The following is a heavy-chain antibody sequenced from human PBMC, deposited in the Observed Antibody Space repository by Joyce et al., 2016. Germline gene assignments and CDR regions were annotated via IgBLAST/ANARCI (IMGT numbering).Heavy chain of an antibody. Sequence: EVQLVESGGGLVQPGVSLRLSCAASGFTVCNKYMRWVRQAPGKGLEWVSLIYSGGSTHYADSVKGRFTIARDNSKNTLYLQMNSLRAEDTAVYYCARDGNGGGKWGQGTLVTVSS. J-gene: IGHJ4*02. V-gene: IGHV3-66*01. CDR1: GFTVCNKY. D-gene: IGHD3-16*01. CDR3: ARDGNGGGK. CDR2: IYSGGST.